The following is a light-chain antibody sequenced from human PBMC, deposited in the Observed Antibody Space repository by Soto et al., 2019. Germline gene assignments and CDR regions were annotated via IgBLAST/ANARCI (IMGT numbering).Light chain of an antibody. CDR2: GAS. CDR1: QSISSSY. Sequence: EIVLTQSPGTLSLSPGKRATLSCRASQSISSSYLAWYQQRPGQAPRLLIYGASSRATGIPDRFSGSGSGTEFTLTISRLEPEDFAVYYCQQYNNWPPTFGQGPRWIS. CDR3: QQYNNWPPT. J-gene: IGKJ1*01. V-gene: IGKV3-20*01.